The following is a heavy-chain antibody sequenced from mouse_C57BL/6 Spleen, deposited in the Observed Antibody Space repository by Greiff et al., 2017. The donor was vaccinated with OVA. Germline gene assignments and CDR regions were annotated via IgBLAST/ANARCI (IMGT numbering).Heavy chain of an antibody. CDR3: TRGGTTVVGAMDY. D-gene: IGHD1-1*01. CDR1: GFTFSSYA. V-gene: IGHV5-9-1*02. J-gene: IGHJ4*01. Sequence: EVKLVESGEGLVKPGGSLKLSCAASGFTFSSYAMSWVRQTPEKRLEWVAYISSGGGYIYYADTVKGRFTFTRENARNTPYLQMSSLKSEDTAMFYYTRGGTTVVGAMDYWGQGTSVTVSS. CDR2: ISSGGGYI.